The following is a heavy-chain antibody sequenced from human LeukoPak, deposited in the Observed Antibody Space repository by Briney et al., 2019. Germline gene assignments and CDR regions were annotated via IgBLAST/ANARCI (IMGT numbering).Heavy chain of an antibody. J-gene: IGHJ4*02. D-gene: IGHD6-13*01. CDR3: ARSLRAAAGTVDY. CDR2: INPNSGGT. Sequence: ASVTVSFKASGYTFTGYYMHWVRQAPGQGLEWMGWINPNSGGTNYAQKFQGRVTITRDTSISTAYMELSRLRSDDTAVYYCARSLRAAAGTVDYWGQGTLVTVSS. V-gene: IGHV1-2*02. CDR1: GYTFTGYY.